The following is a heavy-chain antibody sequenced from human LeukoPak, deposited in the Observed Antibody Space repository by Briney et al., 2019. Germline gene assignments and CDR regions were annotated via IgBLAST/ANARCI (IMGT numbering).Heavy chain of an antibody. CDR3: AKDRGILQYSSSPFDL. V-gene: IGHV3-23*01. CDR2: ISGRGGST. Sequence: GGSLRLSCAASGFTFSSYAMSWVRQAPEKGLEWVSTISGRGGSTYYADSVKGRFTNSRDNSKNTLYLQMNSLRAEDTAVYYCAKDRGILQYSSSPFDLWGRGTLVTVSS. CDR1: GFTFSSYA. J-gene: IGHJ2*01. D-gene: IGHD6-13*01.